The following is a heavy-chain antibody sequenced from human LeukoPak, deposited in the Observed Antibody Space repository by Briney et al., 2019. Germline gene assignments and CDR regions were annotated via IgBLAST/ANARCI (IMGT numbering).Heavy chain of an antibody. Sequence: GGSLRLSCAASGFTFSSYSMNWVRQAPGKGLEWVSSISSSSSYIYYADSVKGRFTISRDNAKNSLYLQMNSLRAEDTAVYYCARDVAYYYGSGSYPPLDYWGQGTLVTVSS. D-gene: IGHD3-10*01. CDR2: ISSSSSYI. CDR1: GFTFSSYS. J-gene: IGHJ4*02. CDR3: ARDVAYYYGSGSYPPLDY. V-gene: IGHV3-21*01.